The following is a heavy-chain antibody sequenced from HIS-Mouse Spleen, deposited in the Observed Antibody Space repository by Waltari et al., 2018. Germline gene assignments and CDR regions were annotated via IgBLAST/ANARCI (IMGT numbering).Heavy chain of an antibody. Sequence: EVQLVESGGGLVQPGGSLRLSCAASGFTFSSYWMSWVRQAPGKGLEWVANRKKDGSEKYYVDSGKGRFTISRDNAKNSLYLQMNSLRAEDTAVYYCAREPHYGGNSHFDYWGQGTLVTVSS. J-gene: IGHJ4*02. CDR2: RKKDGSEK. V-gene: IGHV3-7*01. D-gene: IGHD4-17*01. CDR1: GFTFSSYW. CDR3: AREPHYGGNSHFDY.